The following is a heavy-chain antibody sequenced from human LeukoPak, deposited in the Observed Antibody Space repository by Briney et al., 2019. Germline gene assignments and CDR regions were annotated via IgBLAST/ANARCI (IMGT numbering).Heavy chain of an antibody. CDR2: IYTSGST. CDR1: GVSISSYY. CDR3: ARHTAVYSGSYFDAFDI. D-gene: IGHD1-26*01. V-gene: IGHV4-4*07. Sequence: SETLSLTCTVSGVSISSYYWSWIRQPAGKGLEWIGRIYTSGSTNYNPSLKSRVTMSVDTSKNQFSLKLSSVTAADTAVYYCARHTAVYSGSYFDAFDIWSQGTMVTVYS. J-gene: IGHJ3*02.